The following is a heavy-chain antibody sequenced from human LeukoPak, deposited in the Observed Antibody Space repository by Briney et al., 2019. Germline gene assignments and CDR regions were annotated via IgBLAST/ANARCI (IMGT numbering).Heavy chain of an antibody. D-gene: IGHD3-22*01. Sequence: ASVKVSCKASGGTFSSYAISWVRQAPGQGLEWMGGIIPIFGTANYAQKFQGRVTITADESTSTAYMELSSLRSEDTAVYYCARDRRGAYYNSSGYLDYWGQGTLVTVSS. J-gene: IGHJ4*02. V-gene: IGHV1-69*13. CDR1: GGTFSSYA. CDR3: ARDRRGAYYNSSGYLDY. CDR2: IIPIFGTA.